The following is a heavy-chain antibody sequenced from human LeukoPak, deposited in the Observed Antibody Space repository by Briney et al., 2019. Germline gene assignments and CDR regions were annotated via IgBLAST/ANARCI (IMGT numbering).Heavy chain of an antibody. Sequence: SGPTLVNPTQTLTLTCTFSGFSLSTSGVGVGWIRQPPGKALEWLALIYWNDDKRYSPSLKSRLTITKDTSKNQVVLTMTNMDPVDTATYYCAHRTYYYDSSGYDAFDIWGQGTMVTVSS. CDR1: GFSLSTSGVG. V-gene: IGHV2-5*01. CDR3: AHRTYYYDSSGYDAFDI. J-gene: IGHJ3*02. CDR2: IYWNDDK. D-gene: IGHD3-22*01.